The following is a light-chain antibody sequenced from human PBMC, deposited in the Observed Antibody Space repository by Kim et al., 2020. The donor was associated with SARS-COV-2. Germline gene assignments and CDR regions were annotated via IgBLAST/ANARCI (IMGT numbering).Light chain of an antibody. CDR3: HQYNDWPPLT. Sequence: ETVMTQSPATLSVSPGERATLSCRASQSVSSNLAWYQQKPGQAPRLLIYGASTRAPGIPARFSGSGSGTDFTLTIYSLQSEDFAVYYCHQYNDWPPLTFGGGTKVDIK. CDR1: QSVSSN. J-gene: IGKJ4*01. V-gene: IGKV3-15*01. CDR2: GAS.